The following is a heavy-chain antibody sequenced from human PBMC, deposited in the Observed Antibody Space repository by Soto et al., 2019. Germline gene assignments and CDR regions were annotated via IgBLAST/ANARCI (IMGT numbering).Heavy chain of an antibody. CDR3: AHIVLRTVFGLVTTTAIYFDF. CDR2: IYWDDDK. CDR1: GFSLTTSGVG. J-gene: IGHJ4*02. D-gene: IGHD3-3*01. V-gene: IGHV2-5*02. Sequence: QITLNESGPTQVKPRQTLTLTCTFSGFSLTTSGVGVGWIRQSPGKAPEWLALIYWDDDKRYSPSLKSRLTIIKDPSKSQVVLTMADLDPADTATYYCAHIVLRTVFGLVTTTAIYFDFWGQGTPVAVSS.